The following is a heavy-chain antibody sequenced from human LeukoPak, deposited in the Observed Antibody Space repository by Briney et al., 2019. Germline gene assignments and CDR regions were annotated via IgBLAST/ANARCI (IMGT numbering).Heavy chain of an antibody. D-gene: IGHD1-26*01. V-gene: IGHV4-39*07. J-gene: IGHJ6*02. CDR1: GGSISSSSYY. CDR2: INHSGST. CDR3: ARVAVGATYYYYGMDV. Sequence: SETLSLTCTVSGGSISSSSYYWSWIRQPPGKGLEWIGEINHSGSTNYNPSLKSRVTISVDTSKNQFSLKLSSVTAADTAVYYCARVAVGATYYYYGMDVWGQGTTVTVSS.